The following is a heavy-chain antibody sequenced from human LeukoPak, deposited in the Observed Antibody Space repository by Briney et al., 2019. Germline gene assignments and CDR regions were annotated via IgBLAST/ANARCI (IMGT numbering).Heavy chain of an antibody. CDR1: GFTFSSYA. CDR2: ISGSGGST. V-gene: IGHV3-23*01. J-gene: IGHJ6*02. CDR3: AKGQDQYYYYGMDV. Sequence: GGSLRLSCAASGFTFSSYAMSWVRQAPGKGLEWVSAISGSGGSTYYADSVKGRFTISRDNSKNTLYLQMNSLRAEDTAVYYCAKGQDQYYYYGMDVRGQGTTVTVSS.